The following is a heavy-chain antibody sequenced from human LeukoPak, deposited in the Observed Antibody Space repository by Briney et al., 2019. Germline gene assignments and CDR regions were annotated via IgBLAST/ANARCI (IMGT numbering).Heavy chain of an antibody. D-gene: IGHD2-2*01. CDR3: AKSFRSTSLDY. CDR1: EFTFISYW. V-gene: IGHV3-7*03. J-gene: IGHJ4*02. Sequence: GGSLRLSRAASEFTFISYWMSWVRQAPGKGLEWVANIKQDGSEKNYVDSVRGRFTISRDNSRNTLYLQMNSLRAGDTAVYYCAKSFRSTSLDYWGQGTLVTVSS. CDR2: IKQDGSEK.